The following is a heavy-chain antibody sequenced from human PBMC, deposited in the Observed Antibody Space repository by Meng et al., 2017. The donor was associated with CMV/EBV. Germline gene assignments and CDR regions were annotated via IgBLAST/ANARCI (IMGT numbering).Heavy chain of an antibody. Sequence: SETLSLTCAVCGGCFNSYSWTWIRKSPAEGVEWIENIKDTGPTNYNPSLKSRVSILVDTSKNQFSLKLKSVTGADTAIYYCARGAPDYWGQGTLVTVSS. J-gene: IGHJ4*02. CDR1: GGCFNSYS. CDR3: ARGAPDY. V-gene: IGHV4-34*01. CDR2: IKDTGPT.